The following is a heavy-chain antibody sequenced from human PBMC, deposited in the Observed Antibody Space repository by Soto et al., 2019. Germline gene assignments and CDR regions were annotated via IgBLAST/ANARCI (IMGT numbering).Heavy chain of an antibody. CDR1: GGSISSYY. D-gene: IGHD3-22*01. CDR3: ARTHYYDSSGYSDAFDI. V-gene: IGHV4-59*01. Sequence: SETLSLTCTVSGGSISSYYWSWIRQPPGKGLEWIGYIYYSGSTNYNPSLKSRVTISVDTSKNQFSLKLSSVTAADTAVYYCARTHYYDSSGYSDAFDIWGQGTMVTVS. J-gene: IGHJ3*02. CDR2: IYYSGST.